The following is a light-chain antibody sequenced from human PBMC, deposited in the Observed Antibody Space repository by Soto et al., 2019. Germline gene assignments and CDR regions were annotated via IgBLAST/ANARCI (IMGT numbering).Light chain of an antibody. Sequence: DIQMTQSASSLSASVGDRVTIACQSSHDVSRNLNWFQQKPGEAPKLLIYDASNLERGVPSRFSASGSGTDFTFTISSLQREDVATYYCQQYNSMLSFGGGTEIELK. CDR3: QQYNSMLS. CDR1: HDVSRN. V-gene: IGKV1-33*01. J-gene: IGKJ4*01. CDR2: DAS.